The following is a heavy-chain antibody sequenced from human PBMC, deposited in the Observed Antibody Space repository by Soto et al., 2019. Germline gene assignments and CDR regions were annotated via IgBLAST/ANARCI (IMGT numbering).Heavy chain of an antibody. CDR3: ARDPYGDYGMDV. CDR1: GFTFISSF. V-gene: IGHV3-7*01. D-gene: IGHD4-17*01. J-gene: IGHJ6*02. CDR2: INQDGGGT. Sequence: GGSLRLSCVASGFTFISSFMGWVRQAPGKGLEWVANINQDGGGTYYVDSVKGRFTISRDNAKNSLYLQMNSLRAEDTAVYYCARDPYGDYGMDVWGQGTTVTSP.